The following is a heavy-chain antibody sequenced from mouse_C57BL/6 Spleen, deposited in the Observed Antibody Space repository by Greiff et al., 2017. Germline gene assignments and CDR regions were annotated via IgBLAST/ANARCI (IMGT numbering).Heavy chain of an antibody. CDR3: AILPYYAMDY. CDR1: GYTFTSYW. V-gene: IGHV1-74*01. J-gene: IGHJ4*01. Sequence: VQLLQSGAELVKPGASVPVSCKASGYTFTSYWMHWVKQRPGQGLEWIGRIHPSDSDTNYNQKFKGKATLTVAKSTSTAYMQLSRLTSEDSAVYYWAILPYYAMDYWGQGTSVTVSS. CDR2: IHPSDSDT.